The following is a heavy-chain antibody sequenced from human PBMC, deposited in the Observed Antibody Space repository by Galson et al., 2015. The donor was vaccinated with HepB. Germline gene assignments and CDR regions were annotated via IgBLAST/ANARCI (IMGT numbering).Heavy chain of an antibody. J-gene: IGHJ2*01. V-gene: IGHV3-21*01. CDR2: LSSRSTFI. Sequence: SLRPSCAASGFTFSNYAMNWVRQAPGTGLEWVSSLSSRSTFINYAVSVKGRFTVSRDNARNSLYLQLTNLRAEDTAVYYCARDLPADCGGDCYYHWFFDLWGRGTLVTGSS. CDR1: GFTFSNYA. CDR3: ARDLPADCGGDCYYHWFFDL. D-gene: IGHD2-21*02.